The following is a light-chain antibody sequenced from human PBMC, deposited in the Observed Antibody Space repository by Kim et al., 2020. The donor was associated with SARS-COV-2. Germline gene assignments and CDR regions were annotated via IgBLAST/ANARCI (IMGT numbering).Light chain of an antibody. V-gene: IGKV3-15*01. CDR3: QQFNNWPLYS. CDR2: GAS. J-gene: IGKJ2*03. Sequence: VSPGECATLSCRASQSVNSNLGWYQQKPGQAPRLLIYGASTRAPGVPARFSGSGSGTEFTLTISSLQSEDFAVYYCQQFNNWPLYSFGQGTKLEI. CDR1: QSVNSN.